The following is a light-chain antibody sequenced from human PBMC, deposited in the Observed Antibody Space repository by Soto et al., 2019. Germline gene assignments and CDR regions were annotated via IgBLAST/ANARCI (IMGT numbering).Light chain of an antibody. Sequence: QSVLTQPPSASETPGQRVTIFCSGSSFNIGINTVNWYQHVPGTAPRLLIYTNNQRPSGVPDRFSGFKAGTSASLTISGLQSGDEADYYCAAWDDNLDGYVFGTGTKVTVL. CDR2: TNN. V-gene: IGLV1-44*01. CDR3: AAWDDNLDGYV. J-gene: IGLJ1*01. CDR1: SFNIGINT.